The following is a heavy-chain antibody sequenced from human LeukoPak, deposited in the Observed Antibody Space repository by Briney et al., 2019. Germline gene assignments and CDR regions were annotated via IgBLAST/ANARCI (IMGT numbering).Heavy chain of an antibody. CDR1: GDSISSSHYY. Sequence: NPSETLSLTCTVSGDSISSSHYYWGWIRQSPGKGLEWIGSIYSGGETHYNPSLNSRVTIFLDTSKNRFSLNLISATATDTAVYYCVRDYSNFVQGDWGQGTLVTVSS. V-gene: IGHV4-39*02. CDR3: VRDYSNFVQGD. J-gene: IGHJ4*02. D-gene: IGHD4-11*01. CDR2: IYSGGET.